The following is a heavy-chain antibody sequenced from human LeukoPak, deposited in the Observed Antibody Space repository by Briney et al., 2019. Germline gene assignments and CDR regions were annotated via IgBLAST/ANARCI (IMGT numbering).Heavy chain of an antibody. D-gene: IGHD3-22*01. CDR2: IYYSGST. CDR3: ARHVDSSGYWRD. J-gene: IGHJ4*02. Sequence: SETLSLTCTVSGGSISSSSYYWGWIRQPPGKGLGWIGSIYYSGSTYYNPSLKSRVTISVDTSKNQFSLKLSSVTAADTAVYYCARHVDSSGYWRDWGQGTLVTVSS. CDR1: GGSISSSSYY. V-gene: IGHV4-39*01.